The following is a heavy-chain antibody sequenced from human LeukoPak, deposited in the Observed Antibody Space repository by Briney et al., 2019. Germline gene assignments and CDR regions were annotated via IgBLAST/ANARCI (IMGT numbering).Heavy chain of an antibody. J-gene: IGHJ6*03. CDR3: ARAPRNYDFWSGYSLYYYYMDV. V-gene: IGHV7-4-1*02. CDR2: INTNTGNP. Sequence: ASVKVSCKASGYTFTSYAMNWVRQAPGQGLEWMGWINTNTGNPTYAQGFTGRFVFSLDTSVSTAYLQISSLKAEDTAVYYCARAPRNYDFWSGYSLYYYYMDVWGKGTTVTVSS. CDR1: GYTFTSYA. D-gene: IGHD3-3*01.